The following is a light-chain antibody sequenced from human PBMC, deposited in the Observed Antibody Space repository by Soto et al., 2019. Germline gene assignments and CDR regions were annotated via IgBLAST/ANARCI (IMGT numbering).Light chain of an antibody. J-gene: IGLJ1*01. V-gene: IGLV4-69*01. CDR1: SGHSSYA. CDR2: LNSDGSH. Sequence: QLVLTQSPSASASLGASVKLTCTLSSGHSSYAIAWHQQQPEQGPRYLMKLNSDGSHSKGDGIPDRFSGSSSGAERYLTIASLQSEDEADYYWQPWGTGIHYVFGNGTKPTVL. CDR3: QPWGTGIHYV.